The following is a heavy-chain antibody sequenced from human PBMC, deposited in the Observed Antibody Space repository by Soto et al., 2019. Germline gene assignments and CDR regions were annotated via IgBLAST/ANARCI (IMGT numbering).Heavy chain of an antibody. Sequence: QVQLQQSGPGLVKPSQILSLTCAISGDSVSSNSAGWNWIRQSPSRGLEWLGRTYYRSKWYYEYAVSVKGRININPDTSKNQVSLQLSSVTPEDTAMYYCVRFGSGWNYWGQGSLVTVSS. D-gene: IGHD6-19*01. CDR1: GDSVSSNSAG. V-gene: IGHV6-1*01. CDR3: VRFGSGWNY. CDR2: TYYRSKWYY. J-gene: IGHJ4*02.